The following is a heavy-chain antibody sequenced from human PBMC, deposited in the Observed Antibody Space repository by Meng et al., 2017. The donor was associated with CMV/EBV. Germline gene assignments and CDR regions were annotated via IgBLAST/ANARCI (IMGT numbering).Heavy chain of an antibody. J-gene: IGHJ4*02. CDR2: IIPILGIA. CDR1: GGTFSSYT. D-gene: IGHD2-2*01. CDR3: ARGYCSSTSCSAPDY. Sequence: SVKVSCKASGGTFSSYTISWVRQAPGQGLEWMGRIIPILGIANYAQKFQGRVTITADKSTSTAYMELSRLRSEDTAVYYCARGYCSSTSCSAPDYWGQGTLVTVSS. V-gene: IGHV1-69*02.